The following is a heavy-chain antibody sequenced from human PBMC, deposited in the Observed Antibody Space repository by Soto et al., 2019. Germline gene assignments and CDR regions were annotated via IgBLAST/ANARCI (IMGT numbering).Heavy chain of an antibody. D-gene: IGHD3-9*01. J-gene: IGHJ4*02. V-gene: IGHV1-69*11. CDR3: ARGDQPLRYFDWPDFDY. CDR1: GGTFSDYP. Sequence: QVQLVQSGAEVKKPGSSVKGSCRSSGGTFSDYPISWVRQAPGQGPEWMGGIIPILGTPHYAQKFQGRVTITADESTYTVYMELTGLTSEDTAEYCCARGDQPLRYFDWPDFDYWGQGTLVTVS. CDR2: IIPILGTP.